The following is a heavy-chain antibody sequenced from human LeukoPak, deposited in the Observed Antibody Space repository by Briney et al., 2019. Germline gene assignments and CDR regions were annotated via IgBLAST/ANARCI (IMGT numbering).Heavy chain of an antibody. V-gene: IGHV1-46*01. J-gene: IGHJ6*03. Sequence: EASVKVSCKASGYTFTSYYMHWVRQAPEQGLEWMGIINPSGGSTSYAQKFQGRVTMTTDTSTSTAYMELRSLRSDDTAVYYCAREGYSYGYLEYYYYYMDVWGKGTTVTISS. D-gene: IGHD5-18*01. CDR3: AREGYSYGYLEYYYYYMDV. CDR1: GYTFTSYY. CDR2: INPSGGST.